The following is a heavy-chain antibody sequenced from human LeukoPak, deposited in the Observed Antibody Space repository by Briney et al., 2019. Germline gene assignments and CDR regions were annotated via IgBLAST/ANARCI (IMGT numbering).Heavy chain of an antibody. J-gene: IGHJ4*02. CDR3: ARGALKWELPPIRARKSYYFDY. D-gene: IGHD1-26*01. V-gene: IGHV1-69*13. Sequence: VASVRVSCKASGGTFSSYAISWVRQAPGQGLEWMGGIIPIFGTANYAQKFQGRVTITADESTSTAYMELSSLRSEDTAVYYCARGALKWELPPIRARKSYYFDYWGQGTLVTVSS. CDR1: GGTFSSYA. CDR2: IIPIFGTA.